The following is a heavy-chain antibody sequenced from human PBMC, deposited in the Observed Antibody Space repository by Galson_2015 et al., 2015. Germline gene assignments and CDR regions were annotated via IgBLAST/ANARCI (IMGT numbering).Heavy chain of an antibody. D-gene: IGHD3-16*01. CDR3: ARDLIVAYDYVWGSPDY. V-gene: IGHV3-30-3*01. J-gene: IGHJ4*02. CDR2: ISYDGSNK. Sequence: SLRLSCAASGFTFSSYAMHWVRQAPGKGLEWVAVISYDGSNKYYADSVKGRFTISRDNSKNTLYLQMNSLRAEDTAVYYCARDLIVAYDYVWGSPDYWGQGTLVTVSS. CDR1: GFTFSSYA.